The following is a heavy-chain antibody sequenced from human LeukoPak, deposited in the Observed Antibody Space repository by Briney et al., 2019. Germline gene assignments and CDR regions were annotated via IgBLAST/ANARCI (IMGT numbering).Heavy chain of an antibody. J-gene: IGHJ4*02. Sequence: GSLRLSCAASGFPFSSYAMHWVRQAPGKGLEWGAVISHDGSNKYYADSVKGRFTISRDNSKDTLYLQMNSLRAEDTAVYCCARDQLLWFGELTKFDYWGQGTLVTVSS. D-gene: IGHD3-10*01. CDR1: GFPFSSYA. CDR3: ARDQLLWFGELTKFDY. V-gene: IGHV3-30-3*01. CDR2: ISHDGSNK.